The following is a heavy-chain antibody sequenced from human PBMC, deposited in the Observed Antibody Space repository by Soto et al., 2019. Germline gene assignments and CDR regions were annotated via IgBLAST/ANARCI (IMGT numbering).Heavy chain of an antibody. D-gene: IGHD5-18*01. V-gene: IGHV3-30*18. CDR2: ISYDGNNK. J-gene: IGHJ3*01. CDR1: GYIFSDFG. CDR3: VKGDVDTAVVNSHDVCDF. Sequence: AGSLRLSCAASGYIFSDFGMHWVGQAPGTGLERVAVISYDGNNKYYAQSVKGRFTISRDNSKNTLFLNMDSLRPEDTAVYHCVKGDVDTAVVNSHDVCDFRGPRTMGT.